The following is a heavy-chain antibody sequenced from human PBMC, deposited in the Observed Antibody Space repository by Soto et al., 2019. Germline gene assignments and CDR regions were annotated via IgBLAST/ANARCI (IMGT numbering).Heavy chain of an antibody. Sequence: PGGSLRLSCAASGFTFSSYWMSWVRQAPGKGLEWVGNIKQDGSEKYYVDSVKGRFTISRDNAKNSLYLQVNSLRAEDTAVYYCARGSRFLYDYGANWFDPWGQGTLVTVSS. J-gene: IGHJ5*02. CDR1: GFTFSSYW. CDR3: ARGSRFLYDYGANWFDP. D-gene: IGHD4-17*01. CDR2: IKQDGSEK. V-gene: IGHV3-7*03.